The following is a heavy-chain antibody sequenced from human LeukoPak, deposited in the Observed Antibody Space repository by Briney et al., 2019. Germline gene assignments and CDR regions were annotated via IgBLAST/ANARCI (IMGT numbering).Heavy chain of an antibody. J-gene: IGHJ4*02. CDR2: INPNSGGT. Sequence: ASVKDSCKASGYTFTGYYMHWVRQAPGQGLEWMGWINPNSGGTNYAQKFQGRVTMTRDTSISTAYMELSRLRSDDTAVYHCARGRDSGITGTSAPLWDYWGQGTLVTVSS. CDR1: GYTFTGYY. V-gene: IGHV1-2*02. CDR3: ARGRDSGITGTSAPLWDY. D-gene: IGHD1-20*01.